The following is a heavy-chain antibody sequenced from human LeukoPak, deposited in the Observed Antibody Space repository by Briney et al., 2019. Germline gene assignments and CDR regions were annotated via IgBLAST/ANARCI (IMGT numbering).Heavy chain of an antibody. CDR1: GYTFTSYY. CDR2: ISAYNGNT. D-gene: IGHD2-15*01. Sequence: ASVKVSCKASGYTFTSYYMHWVRQAPGQGLEWMGWISAYNGNTNYAQKLQGRVTMTTDTSTSTAYMELRSLRSDDTAVYYCARDHRRYCSGGSCSEYFQHWGQGTLVTVSS. V-gene: IGHV1-18*04. J-gene: IGHJ1*01. CDR3: ARDHRRYCSGGSCSEYFQH.